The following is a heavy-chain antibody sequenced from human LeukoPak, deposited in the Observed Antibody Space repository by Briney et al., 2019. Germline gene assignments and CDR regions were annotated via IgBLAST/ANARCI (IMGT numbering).Heavy chain of an antibody. V-gene: IGHV3-74*01. CDR1: GFTFSSYS. CDR3: ARATLGACDY. J-gene: IGHJ4*02. Sequence: PGGSLRLSCAASGFTFSSYSMNWVRQAPGKGLVWVSRINNDGSDTRYADSVKGRFTISRDNAKNTLYLQMNSLRAEDTAVYYCARATLGACDYWGQGTLVTVSS. CDR2: INNDGSDT. D-gene: IGHD1-26*01.